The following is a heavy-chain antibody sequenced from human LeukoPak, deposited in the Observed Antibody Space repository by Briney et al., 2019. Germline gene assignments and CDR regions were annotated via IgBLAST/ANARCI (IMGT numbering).Heavy chain of an antibody. V-gene: IGHV1-3*01. CDR3: ARGPYSSGPTPFDY. CDR2: INAGNGNT. CDR1: RYTFTSYA. Sequence: ASVTVSCKASRYTFTSYAMHWVRQAPGQRLEWMGWINAGNGNTKYSQKFQGRVTITRDTSASTAYMELSSLRSEDTAVYYCARGPYSSGPTPFDYWGQGTLVTVSS. D-gene: IGHD6-19*01. J-gene: IGHJ4*02.